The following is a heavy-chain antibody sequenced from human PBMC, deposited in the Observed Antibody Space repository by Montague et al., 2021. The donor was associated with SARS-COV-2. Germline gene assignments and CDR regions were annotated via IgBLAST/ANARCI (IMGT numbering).Heavy chain of an antibody. J-gene: IGHJ4*02. CDR2: IYSGGSST. CDR1: GFTFSSYA. D-gene: IGHD3-3*01. CDR3: AKVKHAHYDFWGGYRGGYFDD. V-gene: IGHV3-23*03. Sequence: SRRLSCAASGFTFSSYAMSWVRQAPGKGLEWVSVIYSGGSSTYYADSVKGRFTISRDNSKNTLYLQMNSLRAEDTAVYYCAKVKHAHYDFWGGYRGGYFDDWGQGTLVTVSS.